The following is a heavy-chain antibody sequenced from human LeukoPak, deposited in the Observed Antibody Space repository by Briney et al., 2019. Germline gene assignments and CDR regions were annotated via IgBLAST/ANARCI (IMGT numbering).Heavy chain of an antibody. V-gene: IGHV4-39*01. Sequence: KPSETLSLTCTVSGGSISSSSYYWGWIRQPPGKGLEWIGSIYYSGSTYYNPSLKSRVTISVDTSKNQFSLKLSSVTAADTAVYYCHGKTENKAGIVGARRGFWDPWGQGTLVTVSS. J-gene: IGHJ5*02. CDR3: HGKTENKAGIVGARRGFWDP. CDR2: IYYSGST. CDR1: GGSISSSSYY. D-gene: IGHD1-26*01.